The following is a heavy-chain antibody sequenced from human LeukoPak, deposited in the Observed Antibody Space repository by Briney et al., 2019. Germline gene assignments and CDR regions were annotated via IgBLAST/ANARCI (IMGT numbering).Heavy chain of an antibody. CDR1: GGTFSSYA. V-gene: IGHV1-46*01. CDR3: ARVRGRGYYGSGSST. Sequence: ASVKVSCKASGGTFSSYAISWVRQAPGQGLEWMGIISPSGGSTSYAQKFQGRVTMTRDTSTSTVYMELSSLRSEDTALYYCARVRGRGYYGSGSSTWGQGTLVTISS. D-gene: IGHD3-10*01. J-gene: IGHJ5*02. CDR2: ISPSGGST.